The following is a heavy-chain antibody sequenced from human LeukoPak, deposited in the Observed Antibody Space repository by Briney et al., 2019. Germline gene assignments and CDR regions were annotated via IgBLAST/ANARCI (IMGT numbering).Heavy chain of an antibody. CDR3: AKFYYYDLDV. Sequence: SETLSLTCTVSGGSISSYYWSWIRQPPGKGLEWIGYIYYSGNTNYNPSLKSRVTISVDTSKNQFSLKLNSVTAADTAVYYCAKFYYYDLDVWGQGTTVSVSS. CDR1: GGSISSYY. J-gene: IGHJ6*02. V-gene: IGHV4-59*01. CDR2: IYYSGNT.